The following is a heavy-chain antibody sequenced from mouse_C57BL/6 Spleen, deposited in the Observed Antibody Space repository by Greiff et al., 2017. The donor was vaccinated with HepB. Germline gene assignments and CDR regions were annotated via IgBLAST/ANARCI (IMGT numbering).Heavy chain of an antibody. CDR1: GFNIKDYY. CDR3: AILTTVVAPFDY. D-gene: IGHD1-1*01. V-gene: IGHV14-2*01. Sequence: VHVKQSGAELVKPGASVKLSCTASGFNIKDYYMHWVKQRTEQGLEWIGRIDPEDGETKYAPKFQGKATITADTSSNTAYLQLSSLTSEDTAVYYCAILTTVVAPFDYWGQGTTLTVSS. J-gene: IGHJ2*01. CDR2: IDPEDGET.